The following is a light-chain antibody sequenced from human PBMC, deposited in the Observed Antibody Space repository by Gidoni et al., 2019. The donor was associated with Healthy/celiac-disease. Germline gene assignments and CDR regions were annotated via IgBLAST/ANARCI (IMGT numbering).Light chain of an antibody. V-gene: IGKV3-15*01. CDR3: QQYNNWPL. J-gene: IGKJ4*01. CDR2: GAS. Sequence: IVLTQSPATLSLSPGERATLSCRASQSVSSNLAWYQQKPGQAPRLLIYGASTRATGIPARFSGSGSGTEFTLTISSLQSEDFAVYYCQQYNNWPLFGGGTKVEIK. CDR1: QSVSSN.